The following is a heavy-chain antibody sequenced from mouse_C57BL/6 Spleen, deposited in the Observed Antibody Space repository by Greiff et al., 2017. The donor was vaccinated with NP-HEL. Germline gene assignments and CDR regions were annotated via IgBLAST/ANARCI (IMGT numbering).Heavy chain of an antibody. CDR1: GFTFSDYY. J-gene: IGHJ2*01. V-gene: IGHV5-16*01. Sequence: EVQVVESEGGLVQPGSSMKLSCTASGFTFSDYYMAWVRQVPEKGLEWVANINYDGSSTYYLDSLKSRFIISRDNAKNILYLQMSSLKSEDTATYYCARVRGYYYFDYWGQGTTLTVSS. CDR2: INYDGSST. D-gene: IGHD2-3*01. CDR3: ARVRGYYYFDY.